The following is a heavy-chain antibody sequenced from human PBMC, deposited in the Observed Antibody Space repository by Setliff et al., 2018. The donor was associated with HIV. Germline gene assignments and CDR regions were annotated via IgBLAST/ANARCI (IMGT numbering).Heavy chain of an antibody. V-gene: IGHV3-53*01. Sequence: PGGSLRLSCAVSGFTVTSHYMTWVRQAPGKGLEWVSILYSGGTIHYADSVKGRFTISRDVSKNTLFLQMNSLNTEDTAKYYCTSDLDTALPQIDYWGPGIQVTVSS. CDR1: GFTVTSHY. CDR2: LYSGGTI. J-gene: IGHJ4*02. CDR3: TSDLDTALPQIDY. D-gene: IGHD5-18*01.